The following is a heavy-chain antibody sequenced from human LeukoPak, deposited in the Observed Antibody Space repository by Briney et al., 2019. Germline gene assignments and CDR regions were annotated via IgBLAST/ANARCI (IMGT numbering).Heavy chain of an antibody. J-gene: IGHJ4*02. D-gene: IGHD3-3*01. CDR1: GYTFTIYG. Sequence: ASVKVSCTASGYTFTIYGISWVRQAPGQGLEWMGWISAYNGNTNYAQKLQGRVTMTTDTSTSTAYMELRSLRSDDTAVYYCARVMDQGYDFWSGYYPSDYWGQGTLVTVSS. CDR2: ISAYNGNT. V-gene: IGHV1-18*01. CDR3: ARVMDQGYDFWSGYYPSDY.